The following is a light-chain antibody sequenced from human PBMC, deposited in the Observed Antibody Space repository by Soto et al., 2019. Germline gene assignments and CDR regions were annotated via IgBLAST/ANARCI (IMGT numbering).Light chain of an antibody. Sequence: DIVLTQSPATLSLSPGERATLSCRASQSVTSYLAWYQHKRVQAPGLXIYDTSTRESGVPDRFSGSGAGTEFTLTISRLEPEDFAVYYCQQYGTSTQTFGQGTKVDIK. CDR3: QQYGTSTQT. CDR2: DTS. CDR1: QSVTSY. V-gene: IGKV3-20*01. J-gene: IGKJ1*01.